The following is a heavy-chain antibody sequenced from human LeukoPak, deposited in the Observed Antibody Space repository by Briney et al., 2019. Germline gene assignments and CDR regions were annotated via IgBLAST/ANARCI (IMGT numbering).Heavy chain of an antibody. J-gene: IGHJ4*02. CDR1: GGSFSGYY. V-gene: IGHV4-34*01. CDR2: INHSGST. CDR3: ARVGITMVRGVKRLPFDY. D-gene: IGHD3-10*01. Sequence: SETLSLTCAVYGGSFSGYYWSWIRQPPGKGLEWMGEINHSGSTNYNPSLKSRVTISIDTSKNQFSLKLSSVTAADTAVYYCARVGITMVRGVKRLPFDYWGQGTLVTVSS.